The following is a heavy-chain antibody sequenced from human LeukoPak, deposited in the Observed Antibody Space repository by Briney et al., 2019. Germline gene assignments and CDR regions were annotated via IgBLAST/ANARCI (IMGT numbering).Heavy chain of an antibody. V-gene: IGHV1-46*01. CDR2: INPSGGST. Sequence: IINPSGGSTSYAQMFQGRVTMTRDTSTSTVYMELGSLRSEDTAVYYCARAPTVTKYYFDCWGQGTLVTVSS. J-gene: IGHJ4*02. D-gene: IGHD4-17*01. CDR3: ARAPTVTKYYFDC.